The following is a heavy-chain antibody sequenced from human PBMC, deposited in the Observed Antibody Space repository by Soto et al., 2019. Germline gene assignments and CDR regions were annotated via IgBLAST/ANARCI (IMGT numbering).Heavy chain of an antibody. CDR3: ARASALFDY. CDR2: INHSGST. CDR1: GGSFSGFY. Sequence: TSETLSLTCAVYGGSFSGFYWSWIRQPPGKGLEWIGEINHSGSTNYNPSLKSRVTISVDTSKNQFSLKLSSVTAADTAVYYCARASALFDYWGQGTLVTVSS. V-gene: IGHV4-34*01. J-gene: IGHJ4*02.